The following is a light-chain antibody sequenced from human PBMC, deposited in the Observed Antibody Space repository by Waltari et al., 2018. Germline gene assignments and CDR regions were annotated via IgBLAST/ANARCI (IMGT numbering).Light chain of an antibody. V-gene: IGLV1-51*01. CDR3: ATWDSSLSAGV. CDR1: SPNLENNY. CDR2: DSH. Sequence: QSVLTQPPSVSAAPGQKVTISCSGSSPNLENNYVSWYQQLPGTAPKLLIYDSHKRPSGIPDRFSGSKSGTSATLGITGLQTGDEADYYCATWDSSLSAGVFGTGTKVTVL. J-gene: IGLJ1*01.